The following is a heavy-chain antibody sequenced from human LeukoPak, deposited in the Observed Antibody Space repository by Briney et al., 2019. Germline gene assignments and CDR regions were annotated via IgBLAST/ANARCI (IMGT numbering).Heavy chain of an antibody. CDR3: ARAITMVRGVIITRGFDP. CDR1: GDSISSSSYY. Sequence: SETLSLTCNVSGDSISSSSYYWSWIRVPPGKGLEWIGSIYYAGSTNYNPSLKSRVTISVDTSKNQFSLKLSSVTAADTAVYYCARAITMVRGVIITRGFDPWGQGTLVTVSS. J-gene: IGHJ5*02. CDR2: IYYAGST. D-gene: IGHD3-10*01. V-gene: IGHV4-39*07.